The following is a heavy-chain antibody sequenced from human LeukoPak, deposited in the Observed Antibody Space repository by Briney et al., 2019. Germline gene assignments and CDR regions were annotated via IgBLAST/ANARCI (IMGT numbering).Heavy chain of an antibody. J-gene: IGHJ4*02. V-gene: IGHV3-30*18. CDR3: AKRYSSSWCIDS. Sequence: PGGSLRLSRAASGFTFSSYGLHWVRQAPGKGLEWVAVISYDGTNRYYADSVKGRFTISRDNSKNTLYLQMNSLRAEDTAVYYCAKRYSSSWCIDSWGQGTLVTVSS. D-gene: IGHD6-13*01. CDR2: ISYDGTNR. CDR1: GFTFSSYG.